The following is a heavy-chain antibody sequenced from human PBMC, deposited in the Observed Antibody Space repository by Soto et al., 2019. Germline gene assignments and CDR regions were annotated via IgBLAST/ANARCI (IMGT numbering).Heavy chain of an antibody. Sequence: WENLSITCAVYGGSFSGYYWSWIRQPPGKELEWIGEINHSGSTNYNPSLKSRVTISVDTSKNQFSLKLSSVTAADTAVYYCASLYGSGSYYYYYGMDVWGQGTTVTASS. V-gene: IGHV4-34*01. CDR3: ASLYGSGSYYYYYGMDV. D-gene: IGHD3-10*01. J-gene: IGHJ6*02. CDR1: GGSFSGYY. CDR2: INHSGST.